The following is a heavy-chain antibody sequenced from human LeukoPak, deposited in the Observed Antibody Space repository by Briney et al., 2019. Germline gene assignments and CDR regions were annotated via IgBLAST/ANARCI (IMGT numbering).Heavy chain of an antibody. D-gene: IGHD6-13*01. Sequence: SPSETLSLTCAVSGYSISSGYYWGWIRQPPGKGLEWIGSIYHSGSTYYNPSLKSRVTTSVDTSKNQFSLKLSSVTAADTAVYYCARGDLAAAGYFDYWGQGTLVTVSS. J-gene: IGHJ4*02. CDR3: ARGDLAAAGYFDY. CDR1: GYSISSGYY. CDR2: IYHSGST. V-gene: IGHV4-38-2*01.